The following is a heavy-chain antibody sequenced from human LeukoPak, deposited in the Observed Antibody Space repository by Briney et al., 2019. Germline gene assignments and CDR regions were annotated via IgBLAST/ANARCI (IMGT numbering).Heavy chain of an antibody. J-gene: IGHJ4*02. D-gene: IGHD6-19*01. CDR3: AREGSSGWYRIAVYYFDY. CDR1: GFPFSSYA. Sequence: GGSLRLSCAASGFPFSSYAMTWVRQAPGKGLEWVAVISYDGSNKYYADSVKGRFTISRDNSKNTLYLQMNSLRAEDTAVYYCAREGSSGWYRIAVYYFDYWGQGTLVTVSS. V-gene: IGHV3-30*04. CDR2: ISYDGSNK.